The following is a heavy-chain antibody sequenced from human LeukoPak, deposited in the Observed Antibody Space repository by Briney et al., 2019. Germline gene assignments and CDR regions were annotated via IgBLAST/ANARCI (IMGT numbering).Heavy chain of an antibody. CDR2: IIPILGIA. Sequence: ASVKVSCKASGGTFSSYAISWVRQAPGQGLEWMGRIIPILGIANYAQKFQGRVTITADKSTSTAYMELSSLRSEDTAVYYCAKAHNYDFWSGYFDYWGQGTLVTVSS. CDR3: AKAHNYDFWSGYFDY. D-gene: IGHD3-3*01. CDR1: GGTFSSYA. V-gene: IGHV1-69*04. J-gene: IGHJ4*02.